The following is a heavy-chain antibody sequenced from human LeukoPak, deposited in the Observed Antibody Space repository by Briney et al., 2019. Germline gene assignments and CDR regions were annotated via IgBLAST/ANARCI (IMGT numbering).Heavy chain of an antibody. V-gene: IGHV3-74*01. J-gene: IGHJ4*02. Sequence: GGSLRLSCAASGFTFSSYWMHWVRQAPGKGLVWVSRIDSDGSSTTYADSVKGRFTISRDNAKNSLYLQMNSLRAEDTAVYYCSSWPHSDYWGQGTLVTVSS. CDR3: SSWPHSDY. CDR2: IDSDGSST. D-gene: IGHD6-13*01. CDR1: GFTFSSYW.